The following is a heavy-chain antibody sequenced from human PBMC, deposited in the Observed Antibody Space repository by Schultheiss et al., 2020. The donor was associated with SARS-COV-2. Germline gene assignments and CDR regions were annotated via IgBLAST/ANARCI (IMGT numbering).Heavy chain of an antibody. CDR1: GYTFTSYG. CDR3: ARDRADYGGKGDFYYYGMDV. D-gene: IGHD4-23*01. Sequence: ASVKVSCKASGYTFTSYGISWVRQAPGQGLEWMGWISAYNGNTNYAQKFQGWVTMTRDTSISTAYMELSRLRSDDTAVYYCARDRADYGGKGDFYYYGMDVWGQGTTVTVSS. CDR2: ISAYNGNT. J-gene: IGHJ6*02. V-gene: IGHV1-18*01.